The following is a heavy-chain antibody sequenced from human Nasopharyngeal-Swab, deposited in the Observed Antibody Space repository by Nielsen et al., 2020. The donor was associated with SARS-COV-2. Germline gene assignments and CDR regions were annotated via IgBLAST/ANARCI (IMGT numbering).Heavy chain of an antibody. D-gene: IGHD5-12*01. J-gene: IGHJ6*02. CDR2: ISFDGSKK. Sequence: SCKVSGYTLTELSMHWVRQAPGKGLEWVAVISFDGSKKYYADSVKGRFTISRDSSKNTLYLQMNSLRAEDTAVYYCARDTSVDIVLLYYGMDVWGQGTTVTVSS. CDR3: ARDTSVDIVLLYYGMDV. V-gene: IGHV3-30*03. CDR1: GYTLTELS.